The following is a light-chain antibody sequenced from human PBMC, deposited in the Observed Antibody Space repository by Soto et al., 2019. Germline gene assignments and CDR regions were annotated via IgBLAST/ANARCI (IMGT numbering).Light chain of an antibody. CDR2: DVT. CDR1: NSDVGGYNY. CDR3: SSYAGSNIVL. Sequence: QSALTQPPSASGSPGQSVTISCTGTNSDVGGYNYVSWYQQHPGKAPKVMIYDVTKRPSGVPNRFSGSKSGNTASLTVSGLQAEDEADYYCSSYAGSNIVLFGGGTQLTVL. J-gene: IGLJ2*01. V-gene: IGLV2-8*01.